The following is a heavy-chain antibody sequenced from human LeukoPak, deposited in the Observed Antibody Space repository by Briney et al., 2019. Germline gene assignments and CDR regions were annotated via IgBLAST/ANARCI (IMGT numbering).Heavy chain of an antibody. CDR2: FNHCGST. CDR3: ARAGQYDSSGYYYGDY. V-gene: IGHV4-34*01. J-gene: IGHJ4*02. D-gene: IGHD3-22*01. CDR1: GGSFSGYY. Sequence: SETLSLTCAVYGGSFSGYYWGWIRQPPGKGLEWIGEFNHCGSTNYNPPLKSRITLSVDTSKNQISLKLSSVTASDASEYYCARAGQYDSSGYYYGDYWGQGTLVTVSS.